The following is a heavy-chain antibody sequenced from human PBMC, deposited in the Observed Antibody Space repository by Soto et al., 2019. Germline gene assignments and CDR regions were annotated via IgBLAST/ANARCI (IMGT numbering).Heavy chain of an antibody. D-gene: IGHD6-13*01. CDR3: ARDLAAGDH. CDR2: INPASYST. Sequence: QVQLVQSGAEVKKPGASVKVSCRTSGYTFKHYYIHWVRQAPGQGLEWLGIINPASYSTNYAQEFQDRVTLTMDTSTTTVYMELSGLRAEDTAIFYCARDLAAGDHWGQGTLVTVSS. V-gene: IGHV1-46*02. CDR1: GYTFKHYY. J-gene: IGHJ4*02.